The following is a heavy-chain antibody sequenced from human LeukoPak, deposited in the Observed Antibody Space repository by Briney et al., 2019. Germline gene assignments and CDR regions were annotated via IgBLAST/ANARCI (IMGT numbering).Heavy chain of an antibody. CDR3: ARNWRPDYFDY. D-gene: IGHD3-3*01. J-gene: IGHJ4*02. Sequence: SETLSLTCAVYGGSFSGYYWSWIRQPPGKGLEWIGEINHSGSTNYNPSLKSRVTISVDTSKNQFSLKLSSVTAADTAVYYCARNWRPDYFDYWGQGTLVTVSS. CDR1: GGSFSGYY. V-gene: IGHV4-34*01. CDR2: INHSGST.